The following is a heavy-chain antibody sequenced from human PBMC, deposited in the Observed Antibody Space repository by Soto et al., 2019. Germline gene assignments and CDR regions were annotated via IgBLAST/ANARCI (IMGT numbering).Heavy chain of an antibody. D-gene: IGHD1-7*01. V-gene: IGHV1-2*02. J-gene: IGHJ4*02. CDR1: VYILTRYY. CDR2: ISPNTGGT. CDR3: GRGRSGELVVFY. Sequence: SVKVSCRASVYILTRYYIHWVRQAPGQGREWMGEISPNTGGTKYAQKFQGRVTMTRDTSITTVYMELSNLSPDDTAVYYCGRGRSGELVVFYWGQGTPVTVSS.